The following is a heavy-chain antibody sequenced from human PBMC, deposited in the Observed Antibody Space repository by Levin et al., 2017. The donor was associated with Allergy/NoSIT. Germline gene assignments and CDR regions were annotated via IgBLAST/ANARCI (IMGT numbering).Heavy chain of an antibody. Sequence: RGESLKISCKGSGYSFTSYWISWVRQMPGKGLEWMGRIDPSDSYTNYSPSFQGHVTISADKSISTAYLQWSSLKASDTAMYYCASIGPGVPALDIWGQGTMVTVSS. J-gene: IGHJ3*02. CDR1: GYSFTSYW. D-gene: IGHD3-10*01. CDR3: ASIGPGVPALDI. V-gene: IGHV5-10-1*01. CDR2: IDPSDSYT.